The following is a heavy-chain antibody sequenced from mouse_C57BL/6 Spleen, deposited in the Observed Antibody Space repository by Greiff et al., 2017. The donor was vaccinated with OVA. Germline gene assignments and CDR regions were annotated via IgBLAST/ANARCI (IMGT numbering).Heavy chain of an antibody. Sequence: EVKLVESGPGLVKPSQSLSLTCSVTGYSITSGYYWNWIRQFPGNKLEWMGYISYDGSNNYNPSLKNRISITRDTSKNQFFLKLNSVTTEDTATYYCARDYYDYGRFAYWGQGTLVTVSA. J-gene: IGHJ3*01. CDR3: ARDYYDYGRFAY. CDR1: GYSITSGYY. V-gene: IGHV3-6*01. CDR2: ISYDGSN. D-gene: IGHD2-4*01.